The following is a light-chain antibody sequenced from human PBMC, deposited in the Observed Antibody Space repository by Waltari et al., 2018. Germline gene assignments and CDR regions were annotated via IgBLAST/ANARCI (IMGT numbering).Light chain of an antibody. CDR2: GVT. Sequence: QSALTQPASVSGSPGQSITISCSGTNSDVGGYDYVSWYQHHPGKAPKLIIYGVTTGPAGVSNRFSGSKSGNTASLTSSGLQAEDEADYYCASYAGGNNLLFGGGTKVTVL. V-gene: IGLV2-23*02. CDR1: NSDVGGYDY. J-gene: IGLJ2*01. CDR3: ASYAGGNNLL.